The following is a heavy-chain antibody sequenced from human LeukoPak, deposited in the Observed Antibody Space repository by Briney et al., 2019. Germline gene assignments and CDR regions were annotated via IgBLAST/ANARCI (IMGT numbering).Heavy chain of an antibody. Sequence: PGGSLRLSCAASGFTFSSYAMHWVRQAPGKGLEWVAVISYDGSNKYYADSVKGRFTISRDNSKNTLYLQMNSLRAEDTAVYYCANVHPSSYYFDYWGQGTLVTVSS. CDR2: ISYDGSNK. J-gene: IGHJ4*02. CDR1: GFTFSSYA. CDR3: ANVHPSSYYFDY. D-gene: IGHD6-6*01. V-gene: IGHV3-30-3*01.